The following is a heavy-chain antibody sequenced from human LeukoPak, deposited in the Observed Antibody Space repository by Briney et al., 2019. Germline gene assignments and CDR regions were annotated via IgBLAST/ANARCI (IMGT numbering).Heavy chain of an antibody. CDR1: GGSISSSSYS. V-gene: IGHV4-39*07. D-gene: IGHD3-10*01. CDR2: SSYSGST. CDR3: ARVVGLYYFDY. Sequence: ASEALSLTCTVSGGSISSSSYSWGWIRQPPGKGLEYIGSSSYSGSTYYNPSLKSRVTISVDTSKNQFSLKLSSVTAADTAVYYCARVVGLYYFDYWGQGTLVTVSS. J-gene: IGHJ4*02.